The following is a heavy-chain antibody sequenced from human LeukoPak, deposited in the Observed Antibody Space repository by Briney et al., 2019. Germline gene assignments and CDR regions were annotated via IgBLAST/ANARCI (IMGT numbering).Heavy chain of an antibody. V-gene: IGHV4-38-2*01. D-gene: IGHD3-10*01. CDR2: FYHSGST. J-gene: IGHJ4*02. CDR1: DYSISSGYY. Sequence: SETLSLTCVVSDYSISSGYYWGWIRQPPGKGLEWIGSFYHSGSTYYSPSLKSRVTISVDTSKNQFSLKLTSVTAADTAVYYCARASGVAGNFHYWGQGTLVTVSS. CDR3: ARASGVAGNFHY.